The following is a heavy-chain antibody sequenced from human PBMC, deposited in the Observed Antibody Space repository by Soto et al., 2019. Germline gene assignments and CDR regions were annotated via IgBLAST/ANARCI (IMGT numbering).Heavy chain of an antibody. Sequence: QVQLRESGPGLVMPSQTLSLTCTVSGDSIGSGNKYWSWIRQPPGKGLEWIGYIFSSGTTYYNPSLKSRLTMSLGTSQNQLSLTLNSGPAADTAVSFCGRVPSPFDFYYAMDVWGHGPTVTV. CDR2: IFSSGTT. J-gene: IGHJ6*02. V-gene: IGHV4-30-4*01. D-gene: IGHD3-16*01. CDR1: GDSIGSGNKY. CDR3: GRVPSPFDFYYAMDV.